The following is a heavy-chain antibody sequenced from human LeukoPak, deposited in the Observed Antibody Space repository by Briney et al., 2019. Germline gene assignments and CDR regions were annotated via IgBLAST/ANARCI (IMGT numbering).Heavy chain of an antibody. CDR1: GFTSDDYG. CDR3: AKDRTYLAFDI. J-gene: IGHJ3*02. V-gene: IGHV3-23*01. CDR2: ISGSGGST. Sequence: PGGSLRLSCAASGFTSDDYGMSWVRQAPGKGLEWVSAISGSGGSTYYADSVKGRFTISRDNSKNTLYLQMNSLRAEDTAVYYCAKDRTYLAFDIWGQGTMVTVSS. D-gene: IGHD1/OR15-1a*01.